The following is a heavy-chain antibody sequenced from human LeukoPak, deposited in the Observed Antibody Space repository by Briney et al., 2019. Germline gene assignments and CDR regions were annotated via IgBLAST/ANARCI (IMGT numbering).Heavy chain of an antibody. J-gene: IGHJ6*03. V-gene: IGHV4-39*01. D-gene: IGHD2-15*01. Sequence: PSETLSLTCTVSSGSISSSSYYWGWIRQPPGKGLEWIGRIYYSGRTYYNPSLKSRVTISVDTSKNQFSLKLSSVTAADTAVYYCAGLVTGYCSGGSCYSDHYYFYMDVWGKGNTVTVSS. CDR1: SGSISSSSYY. CDR2: IYYSGRT. CDR3: AGLVTGYCSGGSCYSDHYYFYMDV.